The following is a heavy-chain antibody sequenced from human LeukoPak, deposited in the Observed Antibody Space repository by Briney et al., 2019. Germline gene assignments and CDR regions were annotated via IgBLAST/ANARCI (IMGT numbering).Heavy chain of an antibody. CDR1: GGTFSSYA. CDR3: ARGYSSGWNVGPYYFDY. Sequence: ASVKVSCKASGGTFSSYAISWVRQAPGQGLEWMGGIIPIFGTANYAQKFQGRVTITADKSTSTAYMELSSLRSEDTAVYYCARGYSSGWNVGPYYFDYWGQGTLVTVSS. CDR2: IIPIFGTA. J-gene: IGHJ4*02. V-gene: IGHV1-69*06. D-gene: IGHD6-19*01.